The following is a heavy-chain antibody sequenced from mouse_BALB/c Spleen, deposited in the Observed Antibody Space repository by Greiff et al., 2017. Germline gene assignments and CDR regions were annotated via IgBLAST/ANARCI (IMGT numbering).Heavy chain of an antibody. J-gene: IGHJ3*01. CDR1: GFTFSSFG. CDR2: ISSGSSTI. CDR3: ARGPWFAY. Sequence: EVMLVESGGGLVQPGGSRKLSCAASGFTFSSFGMHWVRQAPEKGLEWVAYISSGSSTIYYADTVKGRFTISRDNPKNTLFLQMTSLRSEDTAMYYFARGPWFAYWGQGTLVTVSA. V-gene: IGHV5-17*02.